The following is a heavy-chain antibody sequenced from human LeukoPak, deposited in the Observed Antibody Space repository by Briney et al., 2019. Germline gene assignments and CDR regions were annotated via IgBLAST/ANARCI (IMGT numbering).Heavy chain of an antibody. V-gene: IGHV4-38-2*02. CDR1: GYSISSGYF. Sequence: PSETLSLTCTVSGYSISSGYFWGWIRQPPGKGLEWIAIIHSGESPYYSPSLESRVTMAIDTSKNQLSLKLSSVTAADTAVYYCARHVRKRGIAVAGTPGWFDPWGQGTLVTVSS. J-gene: IGHJ5*02. CDR2: IHSGESP. D-gene: IGHD6-19*01. CDR3: ARHVRKRGIAVAGTPGWFDP.